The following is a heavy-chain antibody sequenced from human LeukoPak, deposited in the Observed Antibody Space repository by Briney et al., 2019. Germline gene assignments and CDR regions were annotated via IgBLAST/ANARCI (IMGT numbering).Heavy chain of an antibody. D-gene: IGHD6-19*01. CDR2: INPSGGST. V-gene: IGHV1-46*01. CDR3: ARDSGRGYYYYYYMDV. CDR1: GYTFTIYY. J-gene: IGHJ6*03. Sequence: ASVKVSCKASGYTFTIYYIHWVRQAPGQGLEWMGLINPSGGSTNYAQKFQGRVTMTRDTSTSTVYMELSSLRSEDTAVYYCARDSGRGYYYYYYMDVWGKGTTVTISS.